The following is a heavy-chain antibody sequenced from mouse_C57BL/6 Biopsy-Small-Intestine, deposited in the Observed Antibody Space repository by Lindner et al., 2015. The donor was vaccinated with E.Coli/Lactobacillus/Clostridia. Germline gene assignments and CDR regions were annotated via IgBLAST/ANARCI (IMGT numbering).Heavy chain of an antibody. CDR2: IYPGDGDA. J-gene: IGHJ1*03. Sequence: VQLQESGAELVKPGASVKISCKASGYVFSNYWMNWVKQRPGKGLEWIGQIYPGDGDANYNGKFKGKATLTADKSSSTAYMQLSSLTSEDSAVYFCASLLGLFWYFDVWGTGTTVTVTS. D-gene: IGHD2-10*01. V-gene: IGHV1-80*01. CDR1: GYVFSNYW. CDR3: ASLLGLFWYFDV.